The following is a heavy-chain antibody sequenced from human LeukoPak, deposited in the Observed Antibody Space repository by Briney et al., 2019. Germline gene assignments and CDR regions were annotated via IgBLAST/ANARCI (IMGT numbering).Heavy chain of an antibody. CDR2: IYYSGSI. Sequence: SETLSLTCTVSGASISSYYWSWIRQPPGKGLEWIGDIYYSGSIKYNPSLKSRVTMSVDTSKNQFSLKLSSVTAADTATYYCARESPSGYYNRPIDYWGQGTLVTVSS. J-gene: IGHJ4*02. CDR1: GASISSYY. CDR3: ARESPSGYYNRPIDY. D-gene: IGHD3-22*01. V-gene: IGHV4-59*01.